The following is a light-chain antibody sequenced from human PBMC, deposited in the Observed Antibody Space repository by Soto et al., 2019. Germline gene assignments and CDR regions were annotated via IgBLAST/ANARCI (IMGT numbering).Light chain of an antibody. J-gene: IGLJ1*01. Sequence: QSVLTQPHSVSGAPGQRVPISCTGSSSNIGAPYDVHGYQHLPGKAPKLLIFGDNNLPSGVPVRFSGSKSGTSASLAITRLQTEDEADYYCQSYDISLHNYVFGTGTKLTAL. CDR2: GDN. CDR3: QSYDISLHNYV. V-gene: IGLV1-40*01. CDR1: SSNIGAPYD.